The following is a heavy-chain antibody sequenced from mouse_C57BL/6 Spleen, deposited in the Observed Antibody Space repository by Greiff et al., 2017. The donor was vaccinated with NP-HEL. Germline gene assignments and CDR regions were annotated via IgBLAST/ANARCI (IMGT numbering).Heavy chain of an antibody. D-gene: IGHD1-1*01. J-gene: IGHJ4*01. V-gene: IGHV5-4*01. Sequence: EVQGVESGGGLVKPGGSLKLSCAASGFTFSSYAMSWVRQTPEKRLEWVATISDGGSYTYYPDNVKGRFTISRDNAKNNLYLQMSHLKSEDTAMYYCASLNLLPRGYWGQGTSVTVSS. CDR3: ASLNLLPRGY. CDR2: ISDGGSYT. CDR1: GFTFSSYA.